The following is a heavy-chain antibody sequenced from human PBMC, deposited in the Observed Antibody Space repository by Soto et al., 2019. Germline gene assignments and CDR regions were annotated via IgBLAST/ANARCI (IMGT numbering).Heavy chain of an antibody. CDR2: IYYSGST. D-gene: IGHD6-13*01. V-gene: IGHV4-61*08. CDR1: GGSISSGDYY. Sequence: PSETLSLTCAVSGGSISSGDYYWSWIRQPPGKGLEWIGYIYYSGSTNYNPSLKSRVTISVDTSKNQFSLKLSSVTAADTAVYYCASIKWTYSSSWYLDYWVQGTLVTVSS. CDR3: ASIKWTYSSSWYLDY. J-gene: IGHJ4*02.